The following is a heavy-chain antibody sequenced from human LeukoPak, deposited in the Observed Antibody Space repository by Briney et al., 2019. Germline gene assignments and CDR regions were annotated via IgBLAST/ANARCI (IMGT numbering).Heavy chain of an antibody. CDR2: IYYSGST. V-gene: IGHV4-31*03. Sequence: SETLFLTCTVSGGSISSGGYYWSWIRQHPGKGLEWIGYIYYSGSTYYNPSLKSRVTISVDTSKNQFSLKLSSVTAADTAVYYCARDGARDGAHEYGDYPYYYYGMDVWGQGTTVTVSS. J-gene: IGHJ6*02. D-gene: IGHD4-17*01. CDR1: GGSISSGGYY. CDR3: ARDGARDGAHEYGDYPYYYYGMDV.